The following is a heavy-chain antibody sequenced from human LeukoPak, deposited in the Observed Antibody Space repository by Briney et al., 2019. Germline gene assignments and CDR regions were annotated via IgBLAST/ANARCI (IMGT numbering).Heavy chain of an antibody. D-gene: IGHD6-19*01. Sequence: GGSLRLSCAASGFTFTTYNMNWVRQAPGKAMEWVSSITSSGTYIFYADSVRGRFTISRDNAKNSLYLQMNSLRAEDTAVYYCARQQWLDGAYYFDYWGQGTLVTVSS. CDR3: ARQQWLDGAYYFDY. J-gene: IGHJ4*02. V-gene: IGHV3-21*01. CDR1: GFTFTTYN. CDR2: ITSSGTYI.